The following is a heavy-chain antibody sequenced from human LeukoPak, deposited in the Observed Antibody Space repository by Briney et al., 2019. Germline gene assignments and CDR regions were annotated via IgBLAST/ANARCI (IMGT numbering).Heavy chain of an antibody. V-gene: IGHV1-8*01. CDR2: MNPNSGNT. Sequence: ASVKVSCMASGYTFTSYDINWVRQATGQGLEWMGWMNPNSGNTGYAQKFQGRVNMTRNTSISTAYMELSSLRSEDTAVYYCARGRGFCSSTSCYNWFDPWGQGTLVTVSS. CDR3: ARGRGFCSSTSCYNWFDP. CDR1: GYTFTSYD. D-gene: IGHD2-2*01. J-gene: IGHJ5*02.